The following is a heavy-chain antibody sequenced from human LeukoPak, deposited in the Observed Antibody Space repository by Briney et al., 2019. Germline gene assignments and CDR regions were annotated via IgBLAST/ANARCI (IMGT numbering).Heavy chain of an antibody. CDR1: GFTFSSYW. V-gene: IGHV3-74*01. CDR3: ARDTSGSYYFDY. J-gene: IGHJ4*02. Sequence: GGSLRLSCAASGFTFSSYWMHWVRQAPGKGLVWVSRINSDGSSTSYADSVKGRFTISGDNAKNTLYLQMNSLRAEDTAVYYCARDTSGSYYFDYWGQGTLVTVSS. D-gene: IGHD1-26*01. CDR2: INSDGSST.